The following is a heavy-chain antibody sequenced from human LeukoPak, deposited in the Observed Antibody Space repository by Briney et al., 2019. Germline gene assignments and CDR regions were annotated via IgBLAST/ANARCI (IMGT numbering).Heavy chain of an antibody. CDR3: ARVSSVGATSPFDY. Sequence: PGGSLRLSCAASGFTFSSYAMSWVRQSPGKGLEWVSAISGSGGSTYYADSVKGRFTVSRDNSKNTLYLQMNSLRAEDTALYYCARVSSVGATSPFDYWGQGTLVTVSS. V-gene: IGHV3-23*01. D-gene: IGHD1-26*01. CDR1: GFTFSSYA. J-gene: IGHJ4*02. CDR2: ISGSGGST.